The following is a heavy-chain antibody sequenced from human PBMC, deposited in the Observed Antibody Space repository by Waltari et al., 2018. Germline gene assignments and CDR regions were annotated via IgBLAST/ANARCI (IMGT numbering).Heavy chain of an antibody. Sequence: EVQLVQSGAEVKKPGESLKISCKGSGYSFTSYWIGWVRQMPGKGLEWMGIIYPGDSDTRSSPSFQGQVTISADKSISTAYLQWSSLKASDTAMYYCARSSLDVWSSSWYFDYWGQGTLVTVSS. CDR1: GYSFTSYW. J-gene: IGHJ4*02. V-gene: IGHV5-51*01. D-gene: IGHD6-13*01. CDR3: ARSSLDVWSSSWYFDY. CDR2: IYPGDSDT.